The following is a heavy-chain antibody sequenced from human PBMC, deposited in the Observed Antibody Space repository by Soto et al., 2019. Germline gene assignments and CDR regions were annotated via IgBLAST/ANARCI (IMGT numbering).Heavy chain of an antibody. V-gene: IGHV3-30-3*01. CDR3: AREICLPAATPYFDY. J-gene: IGHJ4*02. CDR2: ISYDGSNK. Sequence: QVQLVESGGGVVQPGRSLRLSCAASGFTFSSYAMHWVRQAPGKGLEWVAVISYDGSNKNYADSVKGRFTISRDNSKNTQYMQMNSLRGEDTAVYNCAREICLPAATPYFDYWGQGTLVTVSS. CDR1: GFTFSSYA. D-gene: IGHD2-2*01.